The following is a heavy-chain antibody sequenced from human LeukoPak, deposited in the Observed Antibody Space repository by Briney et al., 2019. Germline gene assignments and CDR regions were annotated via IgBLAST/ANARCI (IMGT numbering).Heavy chain of an antibody. V-gene: IGHV3-11*04. D-gene: IGHD6-13*01. CDR1: GFTFSDYY. J-gene: IGHJ4*02. Sequence: AGGSLRLSCAASGFTFSDYYMSWIRQAPGKGLEWVSYISSSGGTIYYADSVKGRFTISRDNAKNSLYLQMNSLRAEDTAVYYCARSYIAAAGTFDYWGQGTLVTVSS. CDR3: ARSYIAAAGTFDY. CDR2: ISSSGGTI.